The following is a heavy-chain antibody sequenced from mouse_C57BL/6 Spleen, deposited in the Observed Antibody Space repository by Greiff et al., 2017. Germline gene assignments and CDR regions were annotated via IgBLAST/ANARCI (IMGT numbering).Heavy chain of an antibody. CDR3: ARGGSKSYYVDY. V-gene: IGHV1-9*01. CDR1: GYIFTGYW. D-gene: IGHD2-5*01. Sequence: QVQLQQSGAELMKPGASVKLSCKATGYIFTGYWIEWVQQRPGHGLEWIGGILPGSGSTNYNEKFKGKAIFTADTSSNTTYMQLSSLTTEDSAICYGARGGSKSYYVDYWGKGTTLTVSS. CDR2: ILPGSGST. J-gene: IGHJ2*01.